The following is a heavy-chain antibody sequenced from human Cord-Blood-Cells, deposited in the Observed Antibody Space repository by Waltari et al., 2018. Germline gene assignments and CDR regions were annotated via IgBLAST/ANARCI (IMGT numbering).Heavy chain of an antibody. CDR2: INHSGRT. CDR3: ARISKGMFDY. CDR1: GGSFSGYY. J-gene: IGHJ4*02. Sequence: QVQLQQWGAGLLKPSETLSLTCAVYGGSFSGYYWSWIRQPPGKGLEWIGEINHSGRTNYNPSLKSRVTISVDTSKNQFSLKLSSVTAADTAVYYCARISKGMFDYWGQGTLVTVSS. V-gene: IGHV4-34*01.